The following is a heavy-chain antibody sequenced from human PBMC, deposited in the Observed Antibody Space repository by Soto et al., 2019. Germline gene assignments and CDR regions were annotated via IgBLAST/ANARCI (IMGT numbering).Heavy chain of an antibody. D-gene: IGHD3-3*01. Sequence: ETLSLTCTVSGGSISSGGYYWSWVRQAPGKGLVWVSHIKSDGTVTHYTDSVRGRFIISRDNAKNTLFLQMNSLRAEDTAVYYCARENYDFWSGYYLDYWGQGSLVTVSS. J-gene: IGHJ4*02. CDR2: IKSDGTVT. CDR1: GGSISSGGYY. V-gene: IGHV3-74*01. CDR3: ARENYDFWSGYYLDY.